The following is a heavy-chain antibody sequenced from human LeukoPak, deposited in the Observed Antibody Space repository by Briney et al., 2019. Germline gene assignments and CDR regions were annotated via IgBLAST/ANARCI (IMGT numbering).Heavy chain of an antibody. V-gene: IGHV4-61*02. Sequence: SQTLSLTCTVSGGSISSGNYYWGWIRQPAGKGLEWIGRIYTSGSTNYNPSLKSRVTILVDTSKNQFSLKLSSVTAADTAVYYCPRGLYYDSSGYYYGWFDHWGQGTLVTVSS. CDR3: PRGLYYDSSGYYYGWFDH. J-gene: IGHJ5*02. D-gene: IGHD3-22*01. CDR1: GGSISSGNYY. CDR2: IYTSGST.